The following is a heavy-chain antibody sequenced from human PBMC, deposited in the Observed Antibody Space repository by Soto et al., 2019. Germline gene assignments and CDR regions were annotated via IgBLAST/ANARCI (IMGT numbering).Heavy chain of an antibody. D-gene: IGHD3-3*01. CDR2: ISGSGGST. Sequence: GGSLRLSSAASGFTFSSYAMSWVRQAPGKGLEWVSAISGSGGSTYYADSVKGRFTISRDNSKNTLYLQMNSLRAEDTAVYYCAKDRLNVLRFLEWLLFNGFDYWGQGTLVTV. CDR1: GFTFSSYA. V-gene: IGHV3-23*01. J-gene: IGHJ4*02. CDR3: AKDRLNVLRFLEWLLFNGFDY.